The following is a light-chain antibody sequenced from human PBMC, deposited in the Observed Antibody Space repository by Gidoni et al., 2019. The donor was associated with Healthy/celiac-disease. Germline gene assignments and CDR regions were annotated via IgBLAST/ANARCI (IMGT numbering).Light chain of an antibody. Sequence: IVLPQSPATLSLSPGERATLSCRASQSVSSYLAWYQQKPGQAPRLLIYDASNRATGIPARFSGSGSWTDFTLTISSLEPEDFAVYYCQQRSNWLWTFGQGTKVEIK. CDR3: QQRSNWLWT. J-gene: IGKJ1*01. CDR2: DAS. V-gene: IGKV3-11*01. CDR1: QSVSSY.